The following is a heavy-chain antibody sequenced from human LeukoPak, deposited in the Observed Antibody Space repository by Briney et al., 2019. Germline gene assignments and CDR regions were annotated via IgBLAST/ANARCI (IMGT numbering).Heavy chain of an antibody. CDR1: GFTFTSYS. J-gene: IGHJ4*02. V-gene: IGHV3-23*01. Sequence: GGSLRLSCAASGFTFTSYSMNWARQAPGKGLEWVSTISGGGGSTYYADSVKGRFTISRDNSKNTLYLQVNSLRAEDTAVYYCAKGGKWDVTPFDYWGQGTLVTVSS. D-gene: IGHD1-26*01. CDR3: AKGGKWDVTPFDY. CDR2: ISGGGGST.